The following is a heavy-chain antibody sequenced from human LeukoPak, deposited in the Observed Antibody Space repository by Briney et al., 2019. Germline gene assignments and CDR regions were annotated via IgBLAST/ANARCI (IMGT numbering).Heavy chain of an antibody. D-gene: IGHD6-19*01. CDR3: ARGGIQGIAVAGHFDY. V-gene: IGHV6-1*01. CDR2: TYYRSKWYN. CDR1: GDSVSSNSAA. Sequence: SQTLSLTCAISGDSVSSNSAAWNWIRQSPSRGLEWLGRTYYRSKWYNDYAVSVKSRITINPDTSKNQFSLQLNSVTPEDTAVYYCARGGIQGIAVAGHFDYWGQGTLVTVSS. J-gene: IGHJ4*02.